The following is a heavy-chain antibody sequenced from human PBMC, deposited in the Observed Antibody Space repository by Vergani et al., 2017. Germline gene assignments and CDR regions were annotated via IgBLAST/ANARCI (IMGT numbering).Heavy chain of an antibody. J-gene: IGHJ4*02. CDR1: GYSISSGYY. D-gene: IGHD5-24*01. CDR2: IYHSGST. CDR3: ARDVRWLNRMEMG. V-gene: IGHV4-38-2*02. Sequence: QVQLQESGPGLVKPSETLSLTCAVSGYSISSGYYWGWIRQPPGKGLEWIGSIYHSGSTYYNPSLKSRVTISVDTSKKQFSLKLSSVTAADTAVYYCARDVRWLNRMEMGWGQGTLVTVSS.